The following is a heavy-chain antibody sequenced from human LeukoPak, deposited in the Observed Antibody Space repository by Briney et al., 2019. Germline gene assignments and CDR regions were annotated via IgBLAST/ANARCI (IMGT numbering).Heavy chain of an antibody. J-gene: IGHJ3*02. CDR3: ARRRITMIVVVRDDAFDI. CDR1: GCTFTSYG. D-gene: IGHD3-22*01. V-gene: IGHV1-18*01. CDR2: ISAYNGNT. Sequence: ASVKVSCKASGCTFTSYGISWVRQAPGQGLEWMGWISAYNGNTNYAQKLQGRVTMTTDTSTSTAYMELRSLRSDDTAVYYCARRRITMIVVVRDDAFDIWGQGTMVTVSS.